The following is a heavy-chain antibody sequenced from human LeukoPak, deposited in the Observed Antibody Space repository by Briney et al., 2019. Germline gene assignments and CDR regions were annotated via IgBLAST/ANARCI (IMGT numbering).Heavy chain of an antibody. V-gene: IGHV1-24*01. J-gene: IGHJ4*02. CDR1: GYTLTELS. CDR3: ARDWHCSGGSCYSGLNY. Sequence: ASEKVSCKVSGYTLTELSMHWVRQAPGKGLEWMGGFDPEDGETIYAQKFQGRVTMTEDTSTDTAYMELSRLRSDDTAVYYCARDWHCSGGSCYSGLNYWGQGTLVTVSS. CDR2: FDPEDGET. D-gene: IGHD2-15*01.